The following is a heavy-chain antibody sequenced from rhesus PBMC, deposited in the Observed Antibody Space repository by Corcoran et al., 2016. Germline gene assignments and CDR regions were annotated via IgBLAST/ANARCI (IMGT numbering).Heavy chain of an antibody. CDR1: GGSISSSY. Sequence: QLQLQESGPGLVKPSETLSVTCAVSGGSISSSYWSWIRQAPGKGLEWVGYIYGSGSSTNYNPPLQSRVTRSVDTSQNQLTLKLSSVTAADTAVYYCASGFGYYYDSAPTGYFDLWGPGTPITISS. V-gene: IGHV4-169*02. CDR3: ASGFGYYYDSAPTGYFDL. J-gene: IGHJ2*01. CDR2: IYGSGSST. D-gene: IGHD3-28*01.